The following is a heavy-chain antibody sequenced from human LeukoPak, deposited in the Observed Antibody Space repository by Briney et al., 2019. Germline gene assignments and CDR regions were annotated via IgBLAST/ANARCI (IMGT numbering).Heavy chain of an antibody. CDR3: ARTPEWDLYSGYDHQHYYYMDV. D-gene: IGHD5-12*01. CDR2: IIPIFGTA. Sequence: SVKVSRKASGGTFSSYAISWVRQAPGQGLEWMGGIIPIFGTANYAQKFQGRVTITTDESTSTAYMELSSLRSEDTAVYYCARTPEWDLYSGYDHQHYYYMDVWGKGTTVTVSS. J-gene: IGHJ6*03. V-gene: IGHV1-69*05. CDR1: GGTFSSYA.